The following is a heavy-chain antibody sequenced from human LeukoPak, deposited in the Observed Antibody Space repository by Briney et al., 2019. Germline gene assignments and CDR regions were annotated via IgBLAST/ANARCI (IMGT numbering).Heavy chain of an antibody. Sequence: SQTLSLTCTVSGGSISSSGYYWSWIRQHPGKGLEWIGYIYYSGSTYYNPSLKSRVTISVDTSKNQFSLKLSSVTAADTAVYYCARPGIAVAGTNYYYGMDVWGQGTTVTVSS. CDR1: GGSISSSGYY. CDR2: IYYSGST. V-gene: IGHV4-31*03. J-gene: IGHJ6*02. D-gene: IGHD6-19*01. CDR3: ARPGIAVAGTNYYYGMDV.